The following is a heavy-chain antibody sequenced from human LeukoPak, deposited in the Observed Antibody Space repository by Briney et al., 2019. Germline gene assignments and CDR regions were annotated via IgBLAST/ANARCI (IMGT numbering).Heavy chain of an antibody. D-gene: IGHD2-2*01. V-gene: IGHV3-30-3*01. CDR3: ARVVPAGKFDY. J-gene: IGHJ4*02. CDR1: GFIFSSYA. Sequence: PGGSLRLSCAAPGFIFSSYAMHWVRQAPGKGLEWVAVISYDGSNKYYADSVKGRFTISRDNSKNTLYLQMNSLRPEDTAVYYCARVVPAGKFDYWGQGTLVTVSS. CDR2: ISYDGSNK.